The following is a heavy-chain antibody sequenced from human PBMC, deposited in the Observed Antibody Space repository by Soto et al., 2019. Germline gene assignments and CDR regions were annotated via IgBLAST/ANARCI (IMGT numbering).Heavy chain of an antibody. J-gene: IGHJ6*02. CDR1: GFTFSSYS. D-gene: IGHD2-15*01. V-gene: IGHV3-21*01. CDR3: ARLGGYCSGGSCPYGMDV. CDR2: ISSSSSYI. Sequence: GGSLRLSCAASGFTFSSYSMNWVRQAPGKGLEWVSSISSSSSYIYYADSVKGRFTISRDNAKNSLYLQMNSLRAEDTAVYYCARLGGYCSGGSCPYGMDVWGQGTTVTAP.